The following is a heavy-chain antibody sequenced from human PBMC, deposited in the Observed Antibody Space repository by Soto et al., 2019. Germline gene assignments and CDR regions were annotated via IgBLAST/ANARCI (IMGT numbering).Heavy chain of an antibody. Sequence: LRLSCAASGFTFSSYAMDWFRQAPGKGLEWVSSISSSGGYIYYADSVKGRFTISRDNAKNSVSLQMNSLRAEDTAVYYCARDLPYYESSGYHPEYDHWGQGTLVTVSS. CDR3: ARDLPYYESSGYHPEYDH. J-gene: IGHJ4*02. CDR2: ISSSGGYI. CDR1: GFTFSSYA. D-gene: IGHD3-22*01. V-gene: IGHV3-21*01.